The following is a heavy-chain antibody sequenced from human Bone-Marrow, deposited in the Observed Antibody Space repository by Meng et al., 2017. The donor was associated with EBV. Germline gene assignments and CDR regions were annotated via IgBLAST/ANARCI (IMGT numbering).Heavy chain of an antibody. CDR2: FDPENGET. V-gene: IGHV1-24*01. Sequence: QVQLVQSGAGLKKPGDSVKVSCKVSGYTLTELSMHWVRQAPGKGLEWMGGFDPENGETIYAQKFQGRVTMTEDTSTDTAYMELSSLRSEDTAVYYCATVTAAAGYFDYWGQGTLVTVS. J-gene: IGHJ4*02. CDR3: ATVTAAAGYFDY. CDR1: GYTLTELS. D-gene: IGHD6-13*01.